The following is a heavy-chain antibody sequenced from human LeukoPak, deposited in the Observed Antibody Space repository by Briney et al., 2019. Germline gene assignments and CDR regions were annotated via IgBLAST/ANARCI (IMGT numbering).Heavy chain of an antibody. J-gene: IGHJ4*02. D-gene: IGHD4-17*01. Sequence: SETLSLTCAVSGGSISSYYWSWIRQPPGEGLEWVGYIYYSGSTNYNPSLKSRVTISVDTSKNQFSLKLSSVTAADTAVYYCARGFRSYGDYVIDYWGQGTLATVSS. CDR2: IYYSGST. CDR1: GGSISSYY. V-gene: IGHV4-59*01. CDR3: ARGFRSYGDYVIDY.